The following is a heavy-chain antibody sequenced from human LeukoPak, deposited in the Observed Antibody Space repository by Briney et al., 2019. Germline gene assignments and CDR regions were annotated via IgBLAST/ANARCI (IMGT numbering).Heavy chain of an antibody. CDR2: ISSSGSTI. D-gene: IGHD3-22*01. CDR3: ARVHRNYYYDSSFDY. J-gene: IGHJ4*02. V-gene: IGHV3-11*04. Sequence: GGSLRLSCAASGFTFNNYAMSWIRQAPGKGLEWVSYISSSGSTIYYADSVKGRFTISRDNAKNSLYLQMNSLRAEDTAVYYCARVHRNYYYDSSFDYWGQGTLVTVSS. CDR1: GFTFNNYA.